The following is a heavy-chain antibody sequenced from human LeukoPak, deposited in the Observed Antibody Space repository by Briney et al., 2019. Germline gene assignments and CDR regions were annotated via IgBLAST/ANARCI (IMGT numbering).Heavy chain of an antibody. J-gene: IGHJ4*02. CDR1: GYTFTDHW. V-gene: IGHV5-51*01. D-gene: IGHD6-19*01. CDR2: IYPGDSDT. Sequence: HGESLNISCKASGYTFTDHWIGWVRQMPGKGLKWMGIIYPGDSDTRYSPSFQGQVTISADKSISTAYLQWRNLQAPDTAMYYCARGDNSGWYFFDYWGQGTLVTVSS. CDR3: ARGDNSGWYFFDY.